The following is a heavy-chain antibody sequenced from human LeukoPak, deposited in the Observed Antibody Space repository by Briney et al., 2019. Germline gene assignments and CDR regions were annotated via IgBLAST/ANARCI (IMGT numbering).Heavy chain of an antibody. D-gene: IGHD6-13*01. CDR3: ARGSSSNWYDFDY. J-gene: IGHJ4*02. CDR1: GFTFSSSA. CDR2: ISGSGGST. Sequence: GGSLRLSCAASGFTFSSSAMSWVRQAPGKGLEWVSAISGSGGSTYYADSVKGRFTISRDNSKNTLYLQMNSLRAEDTAVYYCARGSSSNWYDFDYWGQGTLVTVSS. V-gene: IGHV3-23*01.